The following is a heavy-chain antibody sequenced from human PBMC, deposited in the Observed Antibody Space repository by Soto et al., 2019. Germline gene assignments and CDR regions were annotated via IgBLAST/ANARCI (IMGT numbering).Heavy chain of an antibody. CDR1: GGTFSNDI. J-gene: IGHJ4*02. D-gene: IGHD5-12*01. V-gene: IGHV1-69*08. Sequence: SVKVSCKTSGGTFSNDIITWVRQAPGQGLEWMGRIITLLDTTNYAQKYQGRVTITADKSTGTAYMELNSMRSEDTAVYYCVRDSPIGSTFSGYDGIDYWGQGTLVTVSS. CDR2: IITLLDTT. CDR3: VRDSPIGSTFSGYDGIDY.